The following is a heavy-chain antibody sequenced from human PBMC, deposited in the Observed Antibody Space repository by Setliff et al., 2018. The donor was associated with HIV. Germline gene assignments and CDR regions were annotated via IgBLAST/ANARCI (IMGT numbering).Heavy chain of an antibody. CDR2: IYYSGSIT. CDR3: VIRRNFDWLMKSGPFDH. J-gene: IGHJ4*02. D-gene: IGHD3-9*01. V-gene: IGHV4-61*08. CDR1: GDSISSGDHY. Sequence: PSETLSLTCTLSGDSISSGDHYWSWIRQHPGKGLEWLGYIYYSGSITKFNPSLKSRVTISVDASKNQFSLKVNSVTAADTAMYYCVIRRNFDWLMKSGPFDHWGQGILVTVSS.